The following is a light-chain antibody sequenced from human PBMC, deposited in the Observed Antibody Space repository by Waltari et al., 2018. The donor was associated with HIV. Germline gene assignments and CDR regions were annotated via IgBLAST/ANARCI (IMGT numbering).Light chain of an antibody. J-gene: IGLJ2*01. CDR3: SSYAGSNTLI. CDR2: EVT. V-gene: IGLV2-8*01. Sequence: QSALTQPPSASGSPGHSVTLPCPGTSSDVGPYNYVPWYQQHPGKAPKLIIYEVTKRPSGVPDRFSASKSGNTASLTVSGLQTDDEADYYCSSYAGSNTLIFGGGTNLIVL. CDR1: SSDVGPYNY.